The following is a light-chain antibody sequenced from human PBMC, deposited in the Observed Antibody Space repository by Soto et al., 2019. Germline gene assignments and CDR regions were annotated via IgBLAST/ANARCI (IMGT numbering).Light chain of an antibody. CDR3: QSYDSSNQV. CDR2: EDN. J-gene: IGLJ2*01. V-gene: IGLV6-57*01. Sequence: NFMLTQPHSVSESPGKTVTISCTRSSGSIASNYVQWYQQRPGSSPTPVIYEDNQRPSGVPDRFSGSIDSSSNSASLTISGLKTEDEADDYCQSYDSSNQVFGGGTKLTVL. CDR1: SGSIASNY.